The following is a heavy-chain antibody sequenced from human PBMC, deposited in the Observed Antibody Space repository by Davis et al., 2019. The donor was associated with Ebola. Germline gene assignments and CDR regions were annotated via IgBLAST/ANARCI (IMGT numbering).Heavy chain of an antibody. CDR3: ARLYYYDSSGYRDY. CDR1: GYTFTSYY. D-gene: IGHD3-22*01. CDR2: IIPIFGTA. V-gene: IGHV1-69*13. J-gene: IGHJ4*02. Sequence: AASVKVSCKASGYTFTSYYMHWVRQAPGQGLEWMGGIIPIFGTANYAQKFQGRVTITADESTSTAYMELSSLRSEDTAVYYCARLYYYDSSGYRDYWGQGTLVTVSS.